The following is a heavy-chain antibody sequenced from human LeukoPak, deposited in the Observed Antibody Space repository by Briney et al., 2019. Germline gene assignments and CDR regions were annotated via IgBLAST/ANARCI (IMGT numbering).Heavy chain of an antibody. Sequence: SVKVSCKASVGTFSRYAISWVRQAPGQGLEWMGGIIPMFGIANYAQKFQGRVTITADESTSTAYMELSSLRSEDTAVYYCARDRPYTGGCRGFDYWGQGTLVTVSS. V-gene: IGHV1-69*01. CDR1: VGTFSRYA. D-gene: IGHD6-19*01. CDR3: ARDRPYTGGCRGFDY. J-gene: IGHJ4*02. CDR2: IIPMFGIA.